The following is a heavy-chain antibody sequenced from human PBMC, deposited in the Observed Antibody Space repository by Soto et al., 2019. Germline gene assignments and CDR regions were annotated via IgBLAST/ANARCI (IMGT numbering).Heavy chain of an antibody. J-gene: IGHJ5*02. Sequence: QVQLVESGGGVVQPGRSLRLSCAASGFTFSSYGMHWVRQAPGKGLEGVAVISYDGSNKYYADSVKGRFTISRDNSKNTLYLQMNSLRAEDTAVYYCAKAVGATTDWFDPWGQGTLVTVSS. D-gene: IGHD1-26*01. CDR1: GFTFSSYG. CDR3: AKAVGATTDWFDP. V-gene: IGHV3-30*18. CDR2: ISYDGSNK.